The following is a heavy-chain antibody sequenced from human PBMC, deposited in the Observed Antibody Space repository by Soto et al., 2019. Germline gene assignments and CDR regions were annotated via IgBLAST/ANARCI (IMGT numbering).Heavy chain of an antibody. J-gene: IGHJ4*02. Sequence: ASVKVSCKASGYTFTSYGISWVRQAPGQGLEWMGWISAYNGNTNYAQKLQGRVIMTTDTSTSTAYMELRSLRSDDTAVYYCARVLSRYYDSSTDPFGYWGQGTLVTVSS. D-gene: IGHD3-22*01. CDR1: GYTFTSYG. V-gene: IGHV1-18*01. CDR3: ARVLSRYYDSSTDPFGY. CDR2: ISAYNGNT.